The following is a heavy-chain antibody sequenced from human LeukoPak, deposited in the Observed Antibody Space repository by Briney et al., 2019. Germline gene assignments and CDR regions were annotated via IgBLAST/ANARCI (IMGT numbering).Heavy chain of an antibody. CDR2: INWNGGST. CDR3: AKEHSGYDGGSFDY. Sequence: GGSLRLSCAASGFTFDDYGMSWVRQAPGKGLEWVSGINWNGGSTYYADSVKGRFTISRDNSKDTLYLQMNSLRAEDTAVYYCAKEHSGYDGGSFDYWGQGTLVTVSS. D-gene: IGHD5-12*01. J-gene: IGHJ4*02. CDR1: GFTFDDYG. V-gene: IGHV3-20*04.